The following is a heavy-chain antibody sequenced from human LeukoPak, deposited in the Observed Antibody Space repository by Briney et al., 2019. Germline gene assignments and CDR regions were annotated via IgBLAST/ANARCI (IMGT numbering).Heavy chain of an antibody. CDR1: GYTFTSYG. V-gene: IGHV1-18*01. CDR2: ISAYNGDT. CDR3: ARRDSGWDFDY. Sequence: ASVKVSCKASGYTFTSYGISWVRQAPGQGLEWMGWISAYNGDTKNAQKVQGRVTMSTDTSTSTAYMELRSLRSDDTAVYYCARRDSGWDFDYWGQGTLVTVSS. J-gene: IGHJ4*02. D-gene: IGHD6-19*01.